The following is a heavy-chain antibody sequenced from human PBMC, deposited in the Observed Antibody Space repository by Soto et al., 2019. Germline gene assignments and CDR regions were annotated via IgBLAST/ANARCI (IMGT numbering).Heavy chain of an antibody. CDR3: AIDEVAGEYCSGGSCYLIDC. Sequence: QVQLVESGGGVVQPGRSLSLSCAGSGFTFSSYAMHWVRQAPGKGLEWVAVISYDGSNKYYADSVKGRFTISRDNSKNRLYLQMNRLRPEDTAVYYWAIDEVAGEYCSGGSCYLIDCWGQCTLVTVSS. CDR1: GFTFSSYA. D-gene: IGHD2-15*01. V-gene: IGHV3-30*03. J-gene: IGHJ4*02. CDR2: ISYDGSNK.